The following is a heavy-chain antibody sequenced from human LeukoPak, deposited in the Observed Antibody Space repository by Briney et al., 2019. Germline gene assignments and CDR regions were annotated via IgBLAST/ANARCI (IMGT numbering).Heavy chain of an antibody. CDR1: GYTFTSYA. D-gene: IGHD2-15*01. V-gene: IGHV1-3*01. CDR2: INAGNGNT. J-gene: IGHJ3*02. CDR3: ARRVAATPDAFDI. Sequence: ASVPVSCQASGYTFTSYAMLWVRQATGQRREGMGWINAGNGNTKYSQKFQARVTITRDTSASTAYMELSSLRSEDTAVYYCARRVAATPDAFDIWGQGTMVTVSS.